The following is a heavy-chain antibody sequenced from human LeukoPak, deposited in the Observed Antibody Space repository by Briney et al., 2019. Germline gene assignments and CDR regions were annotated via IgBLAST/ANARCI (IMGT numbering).Heavy chain of an antibody. Sequence: SETLSLTCTVSGGSISSSSYYWGWIRQPPGKGLEWIGSIYYSGSTYYNPSLKSRVTISVDTSKNQFSLKLSSVTAAGTAVYYCASAHSSGWYGDAFDIWGQGTMVTVSS. D-gene: IGHD6-19*01. CDR2: IYYSGST. J-gene: IGHJ3*02. CDR1: GGSISSSSYY. CDR3: ASAHSSGWYGDAFDI. V-gene: IGHV4-39*01.